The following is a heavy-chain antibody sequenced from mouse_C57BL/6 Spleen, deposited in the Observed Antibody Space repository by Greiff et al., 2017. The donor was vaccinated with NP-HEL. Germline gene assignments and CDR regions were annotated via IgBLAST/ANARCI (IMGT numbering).Heavy chain of an antibody. CDR1: GYSFTGYY. V-gene: IGHV1-42*01. J-gene: IGHJ1*03. D-gene: IGHD1-1*01. Sequence: DVKLQESGPELVKPGASVKISCKASGYSFTGYYMNWVKQSPEKSLEWIGEINPSTGGTTYNQKFKAKATLTVDKSSSTAYMQLKSLTSEDSAVYYCARRDYYGSSSWYFDVWGTGTTVTVSS. CDR2: INPSTGGT. CDR3: ARRDYYGSSSWYFDV.